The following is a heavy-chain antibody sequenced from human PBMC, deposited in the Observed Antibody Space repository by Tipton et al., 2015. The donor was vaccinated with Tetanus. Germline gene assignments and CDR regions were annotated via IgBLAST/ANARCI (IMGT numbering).Heavy chain of an antibody. Sequence: QSGAEVKKPGASVKVSCKASGYTFTTYGINWVRQAPGQGLEWMGWNGGYNGDTNYAQRFQGRVTMTTDTSTNTAYMELRSLRSDDTAVYYCTREDYWGQGTLVTVSS. CDR2: NGGYNGDT. J-gene: IGHJ4*02. CDR1: GYTFTTYG. V-gene: IGHV1-18*01. CDR3: TREDY.